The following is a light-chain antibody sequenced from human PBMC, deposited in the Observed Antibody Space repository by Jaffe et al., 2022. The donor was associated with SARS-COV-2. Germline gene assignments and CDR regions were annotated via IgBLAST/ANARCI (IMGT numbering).Light chain of an antibody. CDR2: GAS. J-gene: IGKJ1*01. Sequence: EIVLTQSPGTLSLSPGERATLSCRASQSVSSDYLAWYLQKPGQAPRLLIYGASSRAFGIPDRFSGSGSGTDFTLTIRGLEPEDFAVYYCQQYETSPWTFGQGTKVEIK. V-gene: IGKV3-20*01. CDR3: QQYETSPWT. CDR1: QSVSSDY.